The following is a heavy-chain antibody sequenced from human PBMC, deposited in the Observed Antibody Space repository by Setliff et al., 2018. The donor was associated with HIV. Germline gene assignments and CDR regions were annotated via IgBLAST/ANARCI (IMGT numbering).Heavy chain of an antibody. CDR3: ARGNGRWLQLRRPPYFDY. CDR1: GGSISSSSYY. J-gene: IGHJ4*02. Sequence: PSETLSLTCTVSGGSISSSSYYWGWIRQPPGKGLEWIGSIYHSGSTYYNPSLKSRVTISLDTSKNHFSLRLSSVTAADTAVYYCARGNGRWLQLRRPPYFDYWGQGTLVTVPQ. D-gene: IGHD5-12*01. CDR2: IYHSGST. V-gene: IGHV4-39*07.